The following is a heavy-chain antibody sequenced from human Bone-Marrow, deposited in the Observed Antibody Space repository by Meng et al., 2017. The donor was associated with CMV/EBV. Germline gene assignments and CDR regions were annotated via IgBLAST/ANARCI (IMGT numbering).Heavy chain of an antibody. CDR1: GFTFSSYD. V-gene: IGHV3-13*01. CDR2: IGTAGDT. CDR3: AGARSGWGAFDI. J-gene: IGHJ3*02. D-gene: IGHD3-22*01. Sequence: GGSLRLSCAASGFTFSSYDMHWVRQATGKGLEWVSAIGTAGDTYYPGSVKGRFTISRENAKNSLYLQMNSLRAGDTAVYYCAGARSGWGAFDIWGQGTIVTVSS.